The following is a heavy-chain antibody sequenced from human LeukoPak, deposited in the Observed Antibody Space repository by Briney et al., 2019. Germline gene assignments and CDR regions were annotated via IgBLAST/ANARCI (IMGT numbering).Heavy chain of an antibody. CDR1: GFTFSSYA. Sequence: PGGSLRLSYAASGFTFSSYAMHWVRQAPGKGLEFVSAISSNGGSTFYTNSVKGRFTISRDNSKNTLYLQMGSLGADDTAVYYCARLGYCSRTGCYLDYWGQGTLVTVSS. CDR3: ARLGYCSRTGCYLDY. D-gene: IGHD2-2*01. V-gene: IGHV3-64*01. CDR2: ISSNGGST. J-gene: IGHJ4*02.